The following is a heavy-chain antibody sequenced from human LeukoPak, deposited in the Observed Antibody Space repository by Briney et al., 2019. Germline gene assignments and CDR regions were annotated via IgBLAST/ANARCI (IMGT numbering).Heavy chain of an antibody. D-gene: IGHD3-10*01. Sequence: GASVKVSCRASGGTFSSYAISWVRQAPGQGLEWMGGIIPIFGTANYAQKFQGRVTITADESTSTAYMELSSLRSEDTAVYYCARALINYGSGSLPFDYWGQGTLVTVSS. J-gene: IGHJ4*02. CDR1: GGTFSSYA. CDR2: IIPIFGTA. V-gene: IGHV1-69*13. CDR3: ARALINYGSGSLPFDY.